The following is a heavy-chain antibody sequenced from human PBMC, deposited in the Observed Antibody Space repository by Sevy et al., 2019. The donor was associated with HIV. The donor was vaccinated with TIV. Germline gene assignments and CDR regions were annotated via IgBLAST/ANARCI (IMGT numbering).Heavy chain of an antibody. CDR3: VRADPAQHFDS. CDR1: GDTLTNNY. Sequence: ASVKVSCRASGDTLTNNYMHWVRQAPGQGLEWMGMVDPSGGNATYAQNFQGRVIMTRDTSTSTLYMDLGSLRSEETAVYYCVRADPAQHFDSWGQGTLVTVSS. CDR2: VDPSGGNA. J-gene: IGHJ4*02. V-gene: IGHV1-46*01.